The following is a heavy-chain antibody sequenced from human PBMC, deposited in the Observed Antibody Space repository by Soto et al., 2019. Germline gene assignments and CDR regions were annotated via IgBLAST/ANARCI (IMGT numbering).Heavy chain of an antibody. Sequence: GGSLRLSCAASGFTFSSYAMSWVRQAPGKGLEWVSAISGSGGSTYYADSVKGRFTISRDNSKNTLYLQMNSLRAEDTAVYYCVSDIRIEVAGLYFDYWGPVNLVTVSS. V-gene: IGHV3-23*01. J-gene: IGHJ4*02. CDR1: GFTFSSYA. D-gene: IGHD6-19*01. CDR2: ISGSGGST. CDR3: VSDIRIEVAGLYFDY.